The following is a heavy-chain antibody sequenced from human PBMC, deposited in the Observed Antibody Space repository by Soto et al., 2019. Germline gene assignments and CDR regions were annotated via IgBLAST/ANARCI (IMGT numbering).Heavy chain of an antibody. CDR3: TRDVGATVVVAGDAFDI. CDR1: GFSFSSYA. V-gene: IGHV3-30-3*01. CDR2: ISFDGNNK. D-gene: IGHD2-15*01. J-gene: IGHJ3*02. Sequence: QVQLVESGGGVVQPGRSLRLSCAASGFSFSSYAMHWVRQAPGKGLTWVAMISFDGNNKYYADSVKGRFTVSRDISKNTLYLQMNSLRAEDTAVYYCTRDVGATVVVAGDAFDIWGQATVVTVSS.